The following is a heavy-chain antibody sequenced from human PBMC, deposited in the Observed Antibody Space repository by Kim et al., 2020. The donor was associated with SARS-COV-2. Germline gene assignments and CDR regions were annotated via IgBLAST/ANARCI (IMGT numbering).Heavy chain of an antibody. V-gene: IGHV3-11*05. CDR2: ISSSSSYT. J-gene: IGHJ5*02. D-gene: IGHD4-17*01. CDR3: ARGHPLSTVVTTYNWFDP. Sequence: GGSLRLSCAASGFTFSDYYMSWIRQAPGKGLEWVSYISSSSSYTNYADSVKGRFTISRDNAKNSLYLQMNSLRAEDTAVYYCARGHPLSTVVTTYNWFDPWGQGTLVTVSS. CDR1: GFTFSDYY.